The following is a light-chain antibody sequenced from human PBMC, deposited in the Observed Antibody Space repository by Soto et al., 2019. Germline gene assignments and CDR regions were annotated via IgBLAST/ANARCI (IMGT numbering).Light chain of an antibody. CDR2: GSS. J-gene: IGKJ2*01. Sequence: EIVLTQSPGTLSLSPGERATLSCRASQSVSGNYLAWYQQKPGQSPRLLIYGSSDRATGIPDRFSGSGSGTDYTLTITKVEPEDFAVYYCQQYGSSPPYTFGQGTKLEIK. CDR3: QQYGSSPPYT. V-gene: IGKV3-20*01. CDR1: QSVSGNY.